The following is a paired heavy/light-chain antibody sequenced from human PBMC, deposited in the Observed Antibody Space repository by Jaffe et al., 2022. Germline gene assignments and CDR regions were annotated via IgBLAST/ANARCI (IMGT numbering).Heavy chain of an antibody. V-gene: IGHV1-2*06. Sequence: QVQLVQSGAEVKKPGASVKVSCKASGYTFTGYYMHWVRQAPGQGLEWMGRINPNSGGTNYAQKFQGRVTMTRDTSISTAYMELSRLRSDDTAVYYCASIPIDYGDYDYYYYYMDVWGKGTTVTVSS. D-gene: IGHD4-17*01. J-gene: IGHJ6*03. CDR1: GYTFTGYY. CDR3: ASIPIDYGDYDYYYYYMDV. CDR2: INPNSGGT.
Light chain of an antibody. V-gene: IGLV2-23*01. CDR2: EGS. CDR3: CSYAGSSRV. Sequence: QSALTQPASVSGSPGQSITISCTGTSSDVGSYNLVSWYQQHPGKAPKLMIYEGSKRPSGVSNRFSGSKSGNTASLTISGLQAEDEADYYCCSYAGSSRVFGGGTKLTVL. CDR1: SSDVGSYNL. J-gene: IGLJ3*02.